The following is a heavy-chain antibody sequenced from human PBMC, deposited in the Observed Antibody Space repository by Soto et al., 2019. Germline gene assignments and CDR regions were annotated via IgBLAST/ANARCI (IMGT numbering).Heavy chain of an antibody. D-gene: IGHD5-18*01. CDR1: GYTFTSYG. CDR2: ISAYNGNT. J-gene: IGHJ5*02. V-gene: IGHV1-18*01. CDR3: ARDKNQRGYSYGYGDWFDP. Sequence: QVQLVQSGAEVKKPGASVKVSCKASGYTFTSYGISWVRQAPGQGLEWMGWISAYNGNTNYAQKLQGRVTMTTDTSTSTAYMELRSLSSDDTAVYYCARDKNQRGYSYGYGDWFDPWGQGTLVTVSS.